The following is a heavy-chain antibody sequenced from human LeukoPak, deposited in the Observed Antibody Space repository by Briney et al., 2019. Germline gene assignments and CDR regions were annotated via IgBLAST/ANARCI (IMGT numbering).Heavy chain of an antibody. CDR3: ARVGIAVAADFDY. J-gene: IGHJ4*02. Sequence: SETLSLTCTVSGGSISSYYWSWIRQPPGKGLEWIGYIYYSGSTNYNPSLKSRVTISVDTSKNQFSLKLSSVTAADTAVYYCARVGIAVAADFDYWGQGTLVTVSS. CDR1: GGSISSYY. V-gene: IGHV4-59*01. CDR2: IYYSGST. D-gene: IGHD6-19*01.